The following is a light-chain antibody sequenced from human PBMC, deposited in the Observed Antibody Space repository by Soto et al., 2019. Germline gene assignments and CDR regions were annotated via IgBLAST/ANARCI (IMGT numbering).Light chain of an antibody. V-gene: IGLV3-21*02. CDR3: QVWHSNSDQYV. J-gene: IGLJ1*01. Sequence: SYELTQPPSVSVAPGQTATITCGGNDVGSKSVHWYQQQPGRVPVLVVSDDSDRPSGIPERFSGSNSGNTATLTISRVEAGDEADYYCQVWHSNSDQYVFG. CDR2: DDS. CDR1: DVGSKS.